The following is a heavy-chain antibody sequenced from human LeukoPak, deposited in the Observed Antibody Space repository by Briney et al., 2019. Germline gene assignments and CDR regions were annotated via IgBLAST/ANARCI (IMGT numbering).Heavy chain of an antibody. J-gene: IGHJ6*03. CDR1: GFTFSSCP. Sequence: GGSLRLSCAASGFTFSSCPMSWVRQAPGKGLEWVSTIGSGDDTYYADSVKGRFTISRDNSKNTLYLQMNSLRAEDTAVYYCAKNVYYDSSGYRYYFYYMVVWGKGTTVTVSS. D-gene: IGHD3-22*01. V-gene: IGHV3-23*01. CDR3: AKNVYYDSSGYRYYFYYMVV. CDR2: IGSGDDT.